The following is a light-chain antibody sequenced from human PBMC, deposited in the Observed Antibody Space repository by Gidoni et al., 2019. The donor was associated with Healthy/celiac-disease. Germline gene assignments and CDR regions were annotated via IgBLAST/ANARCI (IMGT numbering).Light chain of an antibody. Sequence: ELVLTQSPGTLCLSPGERATLSCRASQSVSSSYLAWYQQKPGKAPRLLIYGASSRATVIPDRVSGSGSGTDFTLTISRLEPEYFALYYCQQYGSSPTWTFGQGTKVEIK. CDR3: QQYGSSPTWT. V-gene: IGKV3-20*01. J-gene: IGKJ1*01. CDR1: QSVSSSY. CDR2: GAS.